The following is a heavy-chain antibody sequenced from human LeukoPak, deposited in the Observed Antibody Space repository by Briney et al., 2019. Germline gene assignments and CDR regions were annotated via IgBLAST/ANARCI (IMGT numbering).Heavy chain of an antibody. CDR2: IYPDDSDT. J-gene: IGHJ4*02. CDR3: PRWDEYTYAPSDY. CDR1: GYSFSKYW. V-gene: IGHV5-51*01. D-gene: IGHD5-18*01. Sequence: GESLKISCKGSGYSFSKYWIGWVRQMAGEGLEWMGIIYPDDSDTRYSPSFQGQVTISVDKAITTAYLEWSSLKASDTAIYYCPRWDEYTYAPSDYWGQGTLVTVSS.